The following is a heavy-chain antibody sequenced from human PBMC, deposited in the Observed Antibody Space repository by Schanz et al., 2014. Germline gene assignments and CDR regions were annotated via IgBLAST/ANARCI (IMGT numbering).Heavy chain of an antibody. D-gene: IGHD5-12*01. J-gene: IGHJ4*02. V-gene: IGHV3-30*03. CDR1: GFTFSSYG. CDR2: ISYDGSNK. CDR3: ARDRPSGYALDF. Sequence: QVQLVESGGGVVQPGRSLRLSCAVSGFTFSSYGMHWVRQAPGKGLEWVALISYDGSNKHYADSVKGRFTISRDNSKKTQYVQMNSLRAEDTAVYYCARDRPSGYALDFWGQGTLVTVSS.